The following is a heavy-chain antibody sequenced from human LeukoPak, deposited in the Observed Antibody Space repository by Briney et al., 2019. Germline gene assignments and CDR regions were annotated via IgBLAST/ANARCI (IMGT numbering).Heavy chain of an antibody. D-gene: IGHD2-15*01. V-gene: IGHV4-34*01. Sequence: SETLSLTCAVYGGSFSGYYWSWIRQPPGKGLEWIGEINHSGSTNYNPSLKSRVTISVDTSKNQFSLKLSSVTGTDTAVYYCARGLVVVVAATRGMDVWGQGTTVTVSS. J-gene: IGHJ6*02. CDR1: GGSFSGYY. CDR2: INHSGST. CDR3: ARGLVVVVAATRGMDV.